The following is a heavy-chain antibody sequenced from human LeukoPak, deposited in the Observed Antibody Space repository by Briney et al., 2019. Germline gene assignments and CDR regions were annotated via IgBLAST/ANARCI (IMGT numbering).Heavy chain of an antibody. V-gene: IGHV3-11*01. Sequence: GGSLRLSCAASGFTFSDYYMSWIRQAPGKGLEWVSYISSSGSTIYYADSVKGRFTISRDNAKNSLYLQMNSLRAEDTAVYYCARGGTYYYGSGSYYKRSQNWYFDLWGRGTLVTVSS. CDR2: ISSSGSTI. CDR1: GFTFSDYY. J-gene: IGHJ2*01. CDR3: ARGGTYYYGSGSYYKRSQNWYFDL. D-gene: IGHD3-10*01.